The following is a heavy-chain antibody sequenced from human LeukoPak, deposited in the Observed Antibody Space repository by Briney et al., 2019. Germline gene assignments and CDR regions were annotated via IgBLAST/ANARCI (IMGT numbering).Heavy chain of an antibody. D-gene: IGHD3-10*01. J-gene: IGHJ4*02. Sequence: GGSLRLSCAASGFAFSSYAMGWVRQAPGKGLEWVSGISGSGGSTYYADFVKGRFTITRGNSKNTVFLQMNSLRAEDTALYYCAKGRYTMVRGVSSFDYWGQGTLVTVSS. V-gene: IGHV3-23*01. CDR3: AKGRYTMVRGVSSFDY. CDR2: ISGSGGST. CDR1: GFAFSSYA.